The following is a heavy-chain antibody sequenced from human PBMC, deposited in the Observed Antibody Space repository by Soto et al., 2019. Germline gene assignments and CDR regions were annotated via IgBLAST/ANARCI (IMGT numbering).Heavy chain of an antibody. D-gene: IGHD1-26*01. CDR3: ATQEVGGSYVYTFDP. Sequence: QLHLRESGPGLVKPPETLSLTCTVPGGSTTSSSYYWGWIRQPPGKGLEWIGSIYYSGSTYYNPSLTSRVTISVDTSKNQFSLKLSSVTAADTAVYYCATQEVGGSYVYTFDPWGQGTLVTVSS. CDR2: IYYSGST. CDR1: GGSTTSSSYY. J-gene: IGHJ5*02. V-gene: IGHV4-39*01.